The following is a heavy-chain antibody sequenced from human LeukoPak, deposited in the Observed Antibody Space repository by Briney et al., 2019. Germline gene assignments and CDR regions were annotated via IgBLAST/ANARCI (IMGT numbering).Heavy chain of an antibody. J-gene: IGHJ6*02. Sequence: GGSLRLSCAASGFTFSSYSMNWVRQAPGKGLEWVALISYDGSNIQYADSLKGRFTISRDNSKNTLYLQMNSLRVDDTAVYYCARDLPPEDVWGQGTTVTVSS. CDR3: ARDLPPEDV. CDR1: GFTFSSYS. V-gene: IGHV3-30*03. CDR2: ISYDGSNI.